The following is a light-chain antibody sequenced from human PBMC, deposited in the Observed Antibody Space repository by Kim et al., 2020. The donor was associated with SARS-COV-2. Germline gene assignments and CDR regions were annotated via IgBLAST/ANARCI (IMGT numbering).Light chain of an antibody. CDR3: QQYGSSPPYT. V-gene: IGKV3-20*01. CDR1: QSVNNNY. Sequence: EIVLTQSPGTLSLSPGERVTLSCRASQSVNNNYLAWYQHKPGQAPRLLMYGASSRATGIPDRFSGSGSGTDFTLTISRLEPEDFAVYYCQQYGSSPPYTFGQGTKLEIK. CDR2: GAS. J-gene: IGKJ2*01.